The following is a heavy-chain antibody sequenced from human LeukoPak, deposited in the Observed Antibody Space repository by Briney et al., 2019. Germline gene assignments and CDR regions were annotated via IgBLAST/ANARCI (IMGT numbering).Heavy chain of an antibody. CDR2: INSGGST. Sequence: GGSLRLSCAASGFTVSSNYMNWVRQAPGQGLEWVSVINSGGSTHYADSVKGRFTISRDNSKNTLYLQMNSLRGEDTAVYYCARDLYYYGSGSDNLLYYWGQGTLVTVSS. V-gene: IGHV3-53*01. CDR3: ARDLYYYGSGSDNLLYY. D-gene: IGHD3-10*01. J-gene: IGHJ4*02. CDR1: GFTVSSNY.